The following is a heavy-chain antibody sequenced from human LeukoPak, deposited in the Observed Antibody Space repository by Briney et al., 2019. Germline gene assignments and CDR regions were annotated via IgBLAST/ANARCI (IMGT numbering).Heavy chain of an antibody. CDR2: IIPIFGTA. CDR1: GGTFSSYA. V-gene: IGHV1-69*05. CDR3: ERSPPQGWDLTGGYPAWFDP. J-gene: IGHJ5*02. D-gene: IGHD1-26*01. Sequence: AASVKVSCKASGGTFSSYAISWVRQAPGQGLEWMGGIIPIFGTANYAQKFQGRVTITTDESTSTAYMELSSLRSEDTAVYYCERSPPQGWDLTGGYPAWFDPGGQGTLVTVSS.